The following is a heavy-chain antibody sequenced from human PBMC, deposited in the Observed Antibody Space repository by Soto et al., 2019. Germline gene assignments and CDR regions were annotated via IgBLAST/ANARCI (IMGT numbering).Heavy chain of an antibody. CDR2: IDSSTKYT. CDR3: AREYCCNMDV. J-gene: IGHJ6*02. Sequence: QVQLVESGGGLVRPGGSLRLSCEASGFTFRDYYMTWFRQAQGKGLEWLSYIDSSTKYTNYADSVKGRFTISRDNAKNSLYLQMNSLRADDTAVYYCAREYCCNMDVWGQGTMVTVSS. CDR1: GFTFRDYY. V-gene: IGHV3-11*05. D-gene: IGHD2-21*02.